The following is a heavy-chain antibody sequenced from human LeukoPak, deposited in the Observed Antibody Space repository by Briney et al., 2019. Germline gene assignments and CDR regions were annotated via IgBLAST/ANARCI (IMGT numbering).Heavy chain of an antibody. Sequence: QPGGSLGLSCAASGFTFSSYAMSWVRQAPGRGLEWVSAISGSGGSTYYADSVKGRFTISRDNSKNTLYLQMNSLRAEDTAVYYCAKWGQGSSWYRKDYFDYWGQGTLVTVSS. V-gene: IGHV3-23*01. CDR1: GFTFSSYA. D-gene: IGHD6-13*01. CDR3: AKWGQGSSWYRKDYFDY. J-gene: IGHJ4*02. CDR2: ISGSGGST.